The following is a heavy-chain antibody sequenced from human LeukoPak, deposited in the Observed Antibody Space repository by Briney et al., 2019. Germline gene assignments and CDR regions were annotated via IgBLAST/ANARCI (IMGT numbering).Heavy chain of an antibody. CDR1: GFTFSNYW. J-gene: IGHJ4*01. CDR3: VRDGAGTIPYDL. V-gene: IGHV3-74*01. CDR2: IDPGDGSTT. Sequence: GGSLRLSCAASGFTFSNYWMNWVRQALGKGLMWVSHIDPGDGSTTGYADSVKGRFTVSRDNAKNTLYLQMSSLKDEDTAVYYCVRDGAGTIPYDLWGQGTLVTVSS. D-gene: IGHD3-22*01.